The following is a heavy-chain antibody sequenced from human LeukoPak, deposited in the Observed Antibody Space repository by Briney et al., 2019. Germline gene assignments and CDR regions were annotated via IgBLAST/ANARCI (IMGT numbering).Heavy chain of an antibody. J-gene: IGHJ6*02. CDR1: GFTFTSYG. CDR2: IWFNGNNK. V-gene: IGHV3-33*06. D-gene: IGHD2-2*02. Sequence: PGGSLRLSCVTSGFTFTSYGMHWVRQAPGKGLEWVAVIWFNGNNKYYADSVKGRFTISRDNSKNTAYLQMNSLRAEDTAVYYCAKEYCSSTSCYTNYYYYYGMDVWGQGTTVTVSS. CDR3: AKEYCSSTSCYTNYYYYYGMDV.